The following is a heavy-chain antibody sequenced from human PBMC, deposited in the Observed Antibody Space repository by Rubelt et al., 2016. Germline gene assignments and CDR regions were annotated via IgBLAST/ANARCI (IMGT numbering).Heavy chain of an antibody. CDR3: AGGRRGSSSWLGRDYYGMDV. D-gene: IGHD6-13*01. CDR2: INHSGST. Sequence: QVQLQQWGAGLLKPSETLSLTCAVYGGSFSGYYWSWIRQPPGKGLEWIGEINHSGSTNYNPSLKSGVTISVDTPTNQSSLKLSSVTAADTAVYYCAGGRRGSSSWLGRDYYGMDVWGQGTTVTVSS. J-gene: IGHJ6*02. V-gene: IGHV4-34*01. CDR1: GGSFSGYY.